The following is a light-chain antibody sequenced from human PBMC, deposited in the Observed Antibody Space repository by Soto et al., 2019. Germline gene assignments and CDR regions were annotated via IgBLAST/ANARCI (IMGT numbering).Light chain of an antibody. CDR3: QQYGSSPRVT. CDR1: KSVSSSY. Sequence: EIVLTQSPGTLSLSPGERATLSCRASKSVSSSYLAWYQQKPGQAPRLLIYGASSRATGIPDRFSGSGSGIVFTLTISRLEPEDFAVYYCQQYGSSPRVTFGGGTKVEI. V-gene: IGKV3-20*01. J-gene: IGKJ4*01. CDR2: GAS.